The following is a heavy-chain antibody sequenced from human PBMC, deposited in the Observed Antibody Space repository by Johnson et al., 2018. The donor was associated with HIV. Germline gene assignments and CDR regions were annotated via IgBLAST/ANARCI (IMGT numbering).Heavy chain of an antibody. Sequence: VQLVESGGGLIQPGGSLKLSCAASGFTVTSNYMSWVRQAPGKGLEWVSIIYSSGYSYYADSVKGRFTISRDNSKNTLYLQMNSLRAEDTAVYYCAIIMTTGDAFDIWGQGTMVTVSS. J-gene: IGHJ3*02. CDR2: IYSSGYS. CDR1: GFTVTSNY. V-gene: IGHV3-53*01. CDR3: AIIMTTGDAFDI. D-gene: IGHD4-11*01.